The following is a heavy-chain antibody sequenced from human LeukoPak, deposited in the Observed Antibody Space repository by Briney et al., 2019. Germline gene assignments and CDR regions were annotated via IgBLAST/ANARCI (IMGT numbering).Heavy chain of an antibody. V-gene: IGHV1-69*06. CDR2: IIPIFGTA. J-gene: IGHJ5*02. CDR3: ARKVPNDSSGYYYRGQFDP. CDR1: GGTFSSYA. Sequence: PGSSVKVSCKASGGTFSSYAISWVRQAPGQGLEWMGGIIPIFGTANYAQKFQGRVTITADKSTSTAYMELSSLRSEDTAAYYCARKVPNDSSGYYYRGQFDPWGQGTLVTVSS. D-gene: IGHD3-22*01.